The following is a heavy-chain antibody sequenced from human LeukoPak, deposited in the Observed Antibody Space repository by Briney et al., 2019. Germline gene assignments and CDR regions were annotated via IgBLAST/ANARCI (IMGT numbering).Heavy chain of an antibody. CDR1: GFTFSSYA. Sequence: PGGSLRLSCAASGFTFSSYAMHWVRQAPGKGLEWVAVISYDGSNKYYADSVKGRFTISRDNSKNTLYLQMNSLRAEDTAVYYCARGSSSWDSLWFDYWGQGTLVTVSS. V-gene: IGHV3-30*04. J-gene: IGHJ4*02. CDR3: ARGSSSWDSLWFDY. CDR2: ISYDGSNK. D-gene: IGHD6-13*01.